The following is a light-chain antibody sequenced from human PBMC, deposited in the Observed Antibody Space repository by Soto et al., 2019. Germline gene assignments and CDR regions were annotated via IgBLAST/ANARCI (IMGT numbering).Light chain of an antibody. Sequence: QSALTQPASVSWSPGQSITISCTGTSSDVGGYNYVSWYQQHPGKAPKLIIYEVVNRPSGVSSRFSGSKSGNTASLTISGLQAEDDADFYCSSYTGSHTLVVFGGGTKVTVL. CDR3: SSYTGSHTLVV. CDR1: SSDVGGYNY. J-gene: IGLJ2*01. CDR2: EVV. V-gene: IGLV2-14*01.